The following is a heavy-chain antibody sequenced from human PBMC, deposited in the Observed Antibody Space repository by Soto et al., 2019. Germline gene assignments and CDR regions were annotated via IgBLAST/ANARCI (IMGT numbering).Heavy chain of an antibody. J-gene: IGHJ4*02. CDR1: GFTLSSYS. CDR2: ISGSGGST. V-gene: IGHV3-23*01. D-gene: IGHD3-16*01. CDR3: AKASLALVY. Sequence: GGSLRLSCVGSGFTLSSYSMSWVRQAPGKGLEWVSAISGSGGSTYYADSVKGRFTISRDNSKNTLYLQMNSLRAEDTAVYYCAKASLALVYWGQGTLVTVSS.